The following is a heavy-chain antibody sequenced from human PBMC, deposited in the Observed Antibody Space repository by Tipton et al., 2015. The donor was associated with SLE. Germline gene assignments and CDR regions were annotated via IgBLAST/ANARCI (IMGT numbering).Heavy chain of an antibody. CDR3: ARTEGSQYASWYFDR. V-gene: IGHV4-59*01. CDR1: GGSITNKY. D-gene: IGHD6-13*01. J-gene: IGHJ4*02. CDR2: LNYNGGA. Sequence: GLVKPSETLSLICSVSGGSITNKYWSWIRQPPGKGLEWIGYLNYNGGATYSPSLKSRVTMSIDTSRNQFSLNLNSVIPADTAMYYCARTEGSQYASWYFDRWGRGTLVSVSS.